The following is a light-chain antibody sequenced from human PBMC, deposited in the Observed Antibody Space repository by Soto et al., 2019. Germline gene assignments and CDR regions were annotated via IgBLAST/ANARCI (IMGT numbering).Light chain of an antibody. CDR3: QQYYSSPRT. Sequence: DIVLTQSPDSLAVSLGERATINCKSSQSVLYSSNNHNYLAWYQQKPGQPPKLLIYWASTRKSGVPDRFSGVGSATDFTLTISSLQAEDVAVYYCQQYYSSPRTFGQGTKVEIK. J-gene: IGKJ1*01. CDR2: WAS. CDR1: QSVLYSSNNHNY. V-gene: IGKV4-1*01.